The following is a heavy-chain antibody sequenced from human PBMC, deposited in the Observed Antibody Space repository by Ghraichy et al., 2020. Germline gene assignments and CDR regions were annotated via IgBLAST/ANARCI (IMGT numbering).Heavy chain of an antibody. CDR1: GFTFSSYA. J-gene: IGHJ6*02. CDR3: ARGDYYDSSGPINPNSEDYYYYGMDV. Sequence: GGSLRLSCAASGFTFSSYAMHWVRQAPGKGLEWVAVISYDGSNKYYADSVKGRFTISRDNSKNTLYLQMNSLRAEDTAVYYCARGDYYDSSGPINPNSEDYYYYGMDVWGQGTTVTVSS. CDR2: ISYDGSNK. V-gene: IGHV3-30*04. D-gene: IGHD3-22*01.